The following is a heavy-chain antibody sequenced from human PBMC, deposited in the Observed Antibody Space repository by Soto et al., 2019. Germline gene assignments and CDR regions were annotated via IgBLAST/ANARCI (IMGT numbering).Heavy chain of an antibody. J-gene: IGHJ4*02. CDR3: AKENGSSSRGSESDY. D-gene: IGHD6-13*01. V-gene: IGHV3-23*01. Sequence: EVQLLESGGGLVQPGGSLRLSCAASGFTFSSYAMSWVRQAPGKGLEWVSAISGSGGSTYYADSVKGRFTISRDNSKNALYLQMNTLTAEDTAVYYCAKENGSSSRGSESDYWGQGKLVTVSS. CDR1: GFTFSSYA. CDR2: ISGSGGST.